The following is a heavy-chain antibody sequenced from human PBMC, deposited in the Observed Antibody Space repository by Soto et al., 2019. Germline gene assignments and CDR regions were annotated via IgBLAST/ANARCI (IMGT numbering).Heavy chain of an antibody. CDR3: ARGNYDSSTSCYWLDY. Sequence: PSETLSLTCTVSGGSISDYYWSWIRQPPGKGVEWIGYIYYSGSTNYNPSLKSRVTISVDTSKNQFSLNLNSVTAADTALYYCARGNYDSSTSCYWLDYWGQGTLVTVSS. V-gene: IGHV4-59*01. CDR1: GGSISDYY. CDR2: IYYSGST. J-gene: IGHJ4*02. D-gene: IGHD2-2*01.